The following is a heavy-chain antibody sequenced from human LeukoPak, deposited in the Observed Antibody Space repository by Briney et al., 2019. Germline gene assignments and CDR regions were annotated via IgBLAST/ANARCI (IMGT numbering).Heavy chain of an antibody. CDR1: GSTFSTYA. V-gene: IGHV3-30*04. J-gene: IGHJ4*02. D-gene: IGHD3-16*02. CDR2: ISYDGSNK. CDR3: ASVRVD. Sequence: GGSLRLSCAASGSTFSTYAMHWVRQAPGKGLEWVAVISYDGSNKYYADSVKGRFTISRDNSKNTLSLQMNSLRAEDTAVYYCASVRVDWGQGTLVTVSS.